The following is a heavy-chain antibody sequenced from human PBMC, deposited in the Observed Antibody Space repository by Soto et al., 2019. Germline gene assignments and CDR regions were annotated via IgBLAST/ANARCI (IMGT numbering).Heavy chain of an antibody. Sequence: PGGSLRLSCVGSGFSFGAYWMHWVRQAPGKGLEWVSRFNSDGTSISYADSVKGRFTISRDNAKKTLYLQMNSLRAEDTAVYYCARDPREYYFDYWGQGTLVTVSS. V-gene: IGHV3-74*01. CDR2: FNSDGTSI. CDR1: GFSFGAYW. CDR3: ARDPREYYFDY. J-gene: IGHJ4*02.